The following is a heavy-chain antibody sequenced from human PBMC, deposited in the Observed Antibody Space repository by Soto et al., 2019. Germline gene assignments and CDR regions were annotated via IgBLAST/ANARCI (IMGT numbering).Heavy chain of an antibody. Sequence: QLVESGGGLIQPGGSLRLSCAASGFPFGAYSMNWVRQAPGKGLEWISYISSSGSTIYYADSVKGRFTISRDRAKTSLYLHMSSLRDEDTAVYYCARDRIMYSKLPETFASWGQVALFTVS. CDR2: ISSSGSTI. D-gene: IGHD2-8*01. CDR3: ARDRIMYSKLPETFAS. J-gene: IGHJ4*02. V-gene: IGHV3-48*02. CDR1: GFPFGAYS.